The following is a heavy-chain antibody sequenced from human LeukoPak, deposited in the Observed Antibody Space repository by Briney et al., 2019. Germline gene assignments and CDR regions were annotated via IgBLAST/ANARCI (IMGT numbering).Heavy chain of an antibody. V-gene: IGHV3-48*03. CDR3: AGMRDWFDP. CDR1: GFTFSSYE. CDR2: ITSSGTTI. Sequence: GGSLRLSCAASGFTFSSYEMNWVRQAPGKGLELISYITSSGTTIYYADSVKGRFTISRDNAKNSLYLQMNSLRAEDTAVYYCAGMRDWFDPWGQGTLVTVSS. J-gene: IGHJ5*02.